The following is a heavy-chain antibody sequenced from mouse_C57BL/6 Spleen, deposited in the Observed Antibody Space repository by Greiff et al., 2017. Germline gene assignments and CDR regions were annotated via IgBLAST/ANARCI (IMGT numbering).Heavy chain of an antibody. D-gene: IGHD1-1*01. Sequence: EVKLVESGGGLVKPGGSLKLSCAASGFTFSDYGMHWVRQAPEKGLEWVAYISSGSSTIYYADTVKGRFTISRDNAKNTLFLQMTSLRSEDTAMYYCARPPYYCGRSSGYFDVWGTGTTVTVSS. J-gene: IGHJ1*03. V-gene: IGHV5-17*01. CDR3: ARPPYYCGRSSGYFDV. CDR2: ISSGSSTI. CDR1: GFTFSDYG.